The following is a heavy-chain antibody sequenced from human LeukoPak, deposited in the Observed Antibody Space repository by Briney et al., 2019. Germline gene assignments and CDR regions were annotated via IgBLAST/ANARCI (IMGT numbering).Heavy chain of an antibody. V-gene: IGHV1-18*01. CDR3: ARDDPDIVVVPAGAYYYYGMDV. CDR1: GYTFTSYG. Sequence: GASVKVSCKASGYTFTSYGIIWVRQAPGQGLEWMGWISAYNGNTNYAQKLQGRVTMTTDTSTSTAYMELRSLRSDDTAVYYCARDDPDIVVVPAGAYYYYGMDVWGRRTTVTVSS. CDR2: ISAYNGNT. D-gene: IGHD2-2*01. J-gene: IGHJ6*02.